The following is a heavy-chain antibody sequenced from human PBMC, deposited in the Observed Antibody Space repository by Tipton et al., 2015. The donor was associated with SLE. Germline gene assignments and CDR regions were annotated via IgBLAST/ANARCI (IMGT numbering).Heavy chain of an antibody. D-gene: IGHD3-22*01. CDR3: ARVSDYYDSSGYYPASYYFDY. CDR1: GGSISSGGYY. V-gene: IGHV4-31*03. J-gene: IGHJ4*02. CDR2: IYYSGST. Sequence: TLSLTCTVSGGSISSGGYYWSWIRQHPGKGLEWIGYIYYSGSTYYNPSLKSRVTISVDTPKNQFSLKLSSVTAADTAVYYCARVSDYYDSSGYYPASYYFDYWGQGTLVTVSS.